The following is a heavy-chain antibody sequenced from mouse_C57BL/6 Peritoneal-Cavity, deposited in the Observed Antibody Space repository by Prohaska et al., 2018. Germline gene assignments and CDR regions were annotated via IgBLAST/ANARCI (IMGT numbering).Heavy chain of an antibody. CDR3: ASYEKNDYDVYFDV. V-gene: IGHV1-64*01. D-gene: IGHD2-4*01. CDR1: GYTFTSYW. CDR2: IHPNSGST. J-gene: IGHJ1*03. Sequence: QVQLQQPGAELVKPGASVKLSCKASGYTFTSYWMHWVKQRPGQGLEWIGMIHPNSGSTNYNEKFKSKDTLTVNKSSSTASMQLSSLSSEDSAVYYCASYEKNDYDVYFDVWGTGTTVTVSS.